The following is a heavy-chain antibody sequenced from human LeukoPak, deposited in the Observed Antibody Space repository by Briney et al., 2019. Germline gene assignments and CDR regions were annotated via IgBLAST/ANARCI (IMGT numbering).Heavy chain of an antibody. V-gene: IGHV3-30*02. D-gene: IGHD6-13*01. CDR1: GFTFSSYG. J-gene: IGHJ4*02. Sequence: GGSLRLSCAASGFTFSSYGMHWVRQAPGKGLEWVAFIRYDGSNKYYADSVKGRFTISRDNSKNTLYLQMNSLRAEDTAVYYCANPGGIAAAGLRGFDYWGQGTLVTVSS. CDR2: IRYDGSNK. CDR3: ANPGGIAAAGLRGFDY.